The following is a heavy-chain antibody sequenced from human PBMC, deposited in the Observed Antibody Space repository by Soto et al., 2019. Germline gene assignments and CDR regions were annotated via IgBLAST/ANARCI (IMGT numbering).Heavy chain of an antibody. D-gene: IGHD3-3*01. Sequence: GESLKISCKGSVYSFTSFWIGWVRQMPGKGLEWMGIIYPGDSDTRYSPSFQGQVTISADKSISTAYLQWSSLKASDTAMYYCARQGKYYDFWSGYPTYGMDVWGQGTTVTVSS. CDR1: VYSFTSFW. J-gene: IGHJ6*02. CDR3: ARQGKYYDFWSGYPTYGMDV. V-gene: IGHV5-51*01. CDR2: IYPGDSDT.